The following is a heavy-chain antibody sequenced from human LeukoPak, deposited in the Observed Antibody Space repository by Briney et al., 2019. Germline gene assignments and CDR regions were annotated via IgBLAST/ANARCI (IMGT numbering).Heavy chain of an antibody. J-gene: IGHJ4*02. D-gene: IGHD3-10*01. CDR1: GFTVSSSF. V-gene: IGHV3-66*01. CDR3: ARLISGSYHLYFDD. Sequence: GGSLRLSCAASGFTVSSSFLSWVRQAPGKGLEWLSILYSDGARTQYADSAKGRFTISRDNSKNTLYLQRNSLRAEDTALYYCARLISGSYHLYFDDWGLGTLVTVSS. CDR2: LYSDGART.